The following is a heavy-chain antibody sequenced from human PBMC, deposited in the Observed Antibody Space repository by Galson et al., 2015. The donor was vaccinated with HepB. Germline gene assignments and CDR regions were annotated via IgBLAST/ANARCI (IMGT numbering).Heavy chain of an antibody. D-gene: IGHD6-19*01. V-gene: IGHV3-21*01. CDR3: ARDSSDWHTFDL. J-gene: IGHJ5*02. CDR1: GFTFSSYF. Sequence: SLRLSCATSGFTFSSYFMSWVRQAPGKGPEWVSSISNSANYTYCADSMKGRFIISRDDAKDSLSLQINSLRAEDTAVYYCARDSSDWHTFDLWGQGTLVTVSS. CDR2: ISNSANYT.